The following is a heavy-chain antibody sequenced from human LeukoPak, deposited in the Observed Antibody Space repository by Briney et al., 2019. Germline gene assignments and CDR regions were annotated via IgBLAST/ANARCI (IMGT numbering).Heavy chain of an antibody. D-gene: IGHD6-13*01. V-gene: IGHV3-74*01. CDR2: INSDGSST. Sequence: GGSLRLSCAVSGFTFSSYWMNWVRQAPGKGLVWVSRINSDGSSTTYADSVKGRFTISRDNANNTLYLQMNSLRAEDTAVYYCATWGSSWYYDYWGQGTLVTVSS. J-gene: IGHJ4*02. CDR1: GFTFSSYW. CDR3: ATWGSSWYYDY.